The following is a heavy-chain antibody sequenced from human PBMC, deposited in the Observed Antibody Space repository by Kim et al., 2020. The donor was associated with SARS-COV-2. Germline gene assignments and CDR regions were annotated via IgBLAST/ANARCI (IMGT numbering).Heavy chain of an antibody. V-gene: IGHV3-23*03. J-gene: IGHJ3*02. CDR1: GFTFSSYA. CDR2: IYSGGSST. D-gene: IGHD6-13*01. CDR3: AKSRWYDRDAFDI. Sequence: GGSLRLSCAASGFTFSSYAMSWVRQAPGKGLEWVSVIYSGGSSTYYADSVKGRFTISRDNSKNTLYLQMNSLRAEDTAVYYCAKSRWYDRDAFDIWGQGTMVTVSS.